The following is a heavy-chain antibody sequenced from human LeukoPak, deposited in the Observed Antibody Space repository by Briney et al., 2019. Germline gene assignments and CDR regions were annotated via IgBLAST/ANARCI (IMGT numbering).Heavy chain of an antibody. V-gene: IGHV4-59*01. CDR3: VRGPYGASISKWFDP. Sequence: KPSETLSLTCTVSDGSISGYSWSWIRQPPGKGLEWIGYIYYSVDTNYNPSLKNRVTLSVDTSRNQLSLQLSSVTTADTAVYYCVRGPYGASISKWFDPWGQGTLVIVSS. CDR2: IYYSVDT. CDR1: DGSISGYS. D-gene: IGHD4/OR15-4a*01. J-gene: IGHJ5*02.